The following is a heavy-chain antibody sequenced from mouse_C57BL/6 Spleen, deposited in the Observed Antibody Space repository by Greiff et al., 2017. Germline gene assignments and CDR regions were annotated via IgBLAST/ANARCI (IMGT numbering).Heavy chain of an antibody. J-gene: IGHJ3*01. CDR3: ARKDYYGSSSLAY. V-gene: IGHV1-82*01. D-gene: IGHD1-1*01. CDR2: IYPGDGDT. Sequence: VQLQQSGPELVKPGASVKISCKASGYAFSSSWMNWVKQRPGKGLEWIGRIYPGDGDTNYNGKFKGKATLTADKSSSTAYMQLSSLTSEDSAVYFCARKDYYGSSSLAYWGQGTLVTVSA. CDR1: GYAFSSSW.